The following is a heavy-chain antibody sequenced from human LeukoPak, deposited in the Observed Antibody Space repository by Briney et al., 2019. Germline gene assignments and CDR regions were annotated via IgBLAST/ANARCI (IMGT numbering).Heavy chain of an antibody. CDR1: GFTFSTYA. Sequence: GGSLRLSCAASGFTFSTYAMSWVRQAPGKGLQWVSGISGSGGTTYYADSVKGRFTISRDNSKNSLSLQVSSLRAEDTAVYYCAKTNGYYSDWGQGTLVTVSS. J-gene: IGHJ4*02. CDR2: ISGSGGTT. V-gene: IGHV3-23*01. CDR3: AKTNGYYSD. D-gene: IGHD3-22*01.